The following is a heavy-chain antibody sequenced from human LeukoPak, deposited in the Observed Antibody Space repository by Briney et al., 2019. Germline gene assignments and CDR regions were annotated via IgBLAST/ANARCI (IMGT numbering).Heavy chain of an antibody. D-gene: IGHD5-24*01. CDR2: IIPILGIA. J-gene: IGHJ3*02. V-gene: IGHV1-69*04. Sequence: GASVKVSCKVSGYTLTELSMHWVRQAPGQGLEWMGRIIPILGIANYAQKFQGRVTITADKSTSTAYMELSSLRSEDTAVYYCARDSWEGREAFDIWGQGTMVTVSS. CDR3: ARDSWEGREAFDI. CDR1: GYTLTELS.